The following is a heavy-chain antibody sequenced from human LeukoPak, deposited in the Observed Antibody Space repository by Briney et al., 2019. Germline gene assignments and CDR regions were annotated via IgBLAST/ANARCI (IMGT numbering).Heavy chain of an antibody. CDR1: GGSLSDGDYH. CDR2: IYYDGTT. Sequence: SETLSLTCTVSGGSLSDGDYHWAWVRQPPGEGLQWIASIYYDGTTYYNATLKSRLTISVDTSKNQFSLKVTSVTAADTAAFYCVRHSGLRAANYYGTDVWGQGTTVTVSS. V-gene: IGHV4-39*01. J-gene: IGHJ6*02. CDR3: VRHSGLRAANYYGTDV. D-gene: IGHD3-10*01.